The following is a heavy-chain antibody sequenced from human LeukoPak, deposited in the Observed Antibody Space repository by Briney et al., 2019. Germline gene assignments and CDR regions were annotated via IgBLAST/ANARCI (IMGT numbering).Heavy chain of an antibody. CDR2: IDNSGTT. CDR3: ARLKTNMAVGL. Sequence: SQTLSLTCTVSGGSISSGDSYWSWIRQPPGKGLEWVGYIDNSGTTYYNPSLKSRVTISADTSKNQFSLRLSSVTAADTAVYYCARLKTNMAVGLWGQGILVTVSS. J-gene: IGHJ4*02. D-gene: IGHD4-23*01. CDR1: GGSISSGDSY. V-gene: IGHV4-30-4*01.